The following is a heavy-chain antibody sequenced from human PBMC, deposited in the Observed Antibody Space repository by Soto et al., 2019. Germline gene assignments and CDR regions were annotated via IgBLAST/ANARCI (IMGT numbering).Heavy chain of an antibody. CDR2: ISVYNGNT. Sequence: SVKVSCKASGYTFTDYALHWVRQAPGQRLEWMGWISVYNGNTNYAQKLQGRVTMTTDTSTSTAYMELRSLRSEDTAVYYCARDGGYYSDYWGQGTLVTVSS. CDR1: GYTFTDYA. CDR3: ARDGGYYSDY. J-gene: IGHJ4*02. V-gene: IGHV1-18*01. D-gene: IGHD3-10*01.